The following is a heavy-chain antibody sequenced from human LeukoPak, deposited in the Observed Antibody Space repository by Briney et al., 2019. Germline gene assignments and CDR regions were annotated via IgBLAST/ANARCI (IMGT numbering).Heavy chain of an antibody. CDR1: GFTFSSYW. D-gene: IGHD6-19*01. J-gene: IGHJ4*02. Sequence: GGSLRPSCAASGFTFSSYWMSWVRQAPGKGLEWVANIKQDGSEKYYVDSVKGRFTISRDNAKNSLYLQMNSLRAEDTAVYYCARASLYHRSGWLDYWGQGTLVTVSS. CDR2: IKQDGSEK. CDR3: ARASLYHRSGWLDY. V-gene: IGHV3-7*01.